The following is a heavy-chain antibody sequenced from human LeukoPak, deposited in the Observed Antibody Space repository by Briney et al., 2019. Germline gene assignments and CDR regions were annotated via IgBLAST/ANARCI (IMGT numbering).Heavy chain of an antibody. CDR2: ISSSSRYI. Sequence: GGSLRLSCAASGFTFSYYWMHWVRQAPGKGLEWVSSISSSSRYIYYADSVKGRFTISRDNAKNSLYLQMNSLRAEDTAVYFCARPTPRWFEELTPTIDYWGQGTLVTVSS. V-gene: IGHV3-21*01. J-gene: IGHJ4*02. CDR3: ARPTPRWFEELTPTIDY. CDR1: GFTFSYYW. D-gene: IGHD3-10*01.